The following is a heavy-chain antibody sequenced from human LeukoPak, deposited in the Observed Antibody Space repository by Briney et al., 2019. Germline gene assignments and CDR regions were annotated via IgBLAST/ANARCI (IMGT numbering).Heavy chain of an antibody. D-gene: IGHD2-2*01. CDR1: GGSFSGYY. CDR3: ARQRLLSYYYYYMDV. Sequence: SETLSLTCAVYGGSFSGYYWSWIRQPPGKGLEWIGEINHSGSTNYNPSLKSRVTISVDTSKNQFSLKLSSVTAADTAVYYCARQRLLSYYYYYMDVWGKGTTVTISS. J-gene: IGHJ6*03. CDR2: INHSGST. V-gene: IGHV4-34*01.